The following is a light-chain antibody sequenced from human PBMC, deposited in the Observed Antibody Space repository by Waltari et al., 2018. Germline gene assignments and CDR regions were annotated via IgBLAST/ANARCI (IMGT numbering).Light chain of an antibody. CDR1: SSDVGGYNY. J-gene: IGLJ2*01. Sequence: QSALTQPRSVSGSPGQSVTISCTGTSSDVGGYNYVSWYQQHPGKAPKLMISDVSKRPSGVPGRFSGSKSGNTASLTISGLQTEDEADYYCCSFAGSHTYVVFGGGTKLTVL. CDR3: CSFAGSHTYVV. CDR2: DVS. V-gene: IGLV2-11*01.